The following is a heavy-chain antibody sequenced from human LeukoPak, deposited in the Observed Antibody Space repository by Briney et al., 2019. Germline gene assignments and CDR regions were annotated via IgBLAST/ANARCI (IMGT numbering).Heavy chain of an antibody. CDR3: ARGIVVVTTVENWFDP. J-gene: IGHJ5*02. V-gene: IGHV1-69*04. D-gene: IGHD3-22*01. CDR1: GGTFSSYA. Sequence: ASVKVSCKASGGTFSSYAISWVRQAPGQGLEWMGRIIPILGIANYAQKFQGRVTITADKSTSTAYMEPSSLRSEDTAVYYCARGIVVVTTVENWFDPWGQGTLVTVSS. CDR2: IIPILGIA.